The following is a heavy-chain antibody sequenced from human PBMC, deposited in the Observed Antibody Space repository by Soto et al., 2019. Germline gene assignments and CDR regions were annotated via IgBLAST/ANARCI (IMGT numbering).Heavy chain of an antibody. D-gene: IGHD3-10*01. CDR3: ARGDVVLWFGELSGFGMDV. J-gene: IGHJ6*02. CDR2: ISSSSSTI. Sequence: GGSLRLSCAASGFTFSSYSMNWVRQAPGKGLEWVSYISSSSSTIYYADSVKGRFTISRDNAKNSLYLQMNSLRDEDTAVYYCARGDVVLWFGELSGFGMDVWGQGTTVTVSS. CDR1: GFTFSSYS. V-gene: IGHV3-48*02.